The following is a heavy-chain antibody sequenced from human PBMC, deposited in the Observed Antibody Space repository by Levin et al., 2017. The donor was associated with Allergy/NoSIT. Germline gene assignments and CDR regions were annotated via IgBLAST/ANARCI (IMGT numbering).Heavy chain of an antibody. Sequence: PSQTLSLTCTVSGGSISSSSYYWGWIRQPPGKGLEWIGSIYYSGSTYYNPSLKSRVTISVDTSKNQFSLKLSSVTAADTAVYYCATRVDSGYDEDAFDIWGQGTMVTVSS. CDR2: IYYSGST. V-gene: IGHV4-39*01. CDR3: ATRVDSGYDEDAFDI. CDR1: GGSISSSSYY. D-gene: IGHD5-12*01. J-gene: IGHJ3*02.